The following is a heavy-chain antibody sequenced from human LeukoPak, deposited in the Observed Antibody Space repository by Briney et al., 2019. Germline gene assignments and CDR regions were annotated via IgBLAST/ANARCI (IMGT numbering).Heavy chain of an antibody. V-gene: IGHV3-30*18. CDR1: GFTFSSYG. CDR3: AKNWNYPDY. J-gene: IGHJ4*02. D-gene: IGHD1-1*01. Sequence: GGSLRLSCAASGFTFSSYGMHWVRQAPGKGLEWVAVISYDGSNKYYADSVKGRFTISRDNSKNTLYLQMNSLRAEDTAVYCCAKNWNYPDYWGQGTLVTVSS. CDR2: ISYDGSNK.